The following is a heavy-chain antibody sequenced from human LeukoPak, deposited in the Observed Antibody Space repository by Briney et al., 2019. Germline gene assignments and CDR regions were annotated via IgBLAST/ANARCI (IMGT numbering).Heavy chain of an antibody. V-gene: IGHV4-4*09. J-gene: IGHJ4*02. Sequence: SETLSLTCTVSDGSISSYYWSWIRQPPGKGLEWIGYIYTSGNTNYNPSLKSRVTISVDTSKKQFSLKLSSTTAADTAVYYCARSGITGTTTFDYWGQGTLVTVSS. CDR1: DGSISSYY. CDR3: ARSGITGTTTFDY. D-gene: IGHD1-7*01. CDR2: IYTSGNT.